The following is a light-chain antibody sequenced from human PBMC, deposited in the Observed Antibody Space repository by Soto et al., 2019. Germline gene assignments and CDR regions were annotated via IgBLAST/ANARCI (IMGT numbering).Light chain of an antibody. Sequence: EIVLTQSPATLSLSPGERATLSCRASHSVSNSLAWYQQKPCQSPRLLIYDASKRATGIPARFSGSWSETDFTLTISSLEPEDFAVYSCQQRNYWPLFSVGPRTKVDVK. J-gene: IGKJ3*01. CDR1: HSVSNS. V-gene: IGKV3-11*01. CDR3: QQRNYWPLFS. CDR2: DAS.